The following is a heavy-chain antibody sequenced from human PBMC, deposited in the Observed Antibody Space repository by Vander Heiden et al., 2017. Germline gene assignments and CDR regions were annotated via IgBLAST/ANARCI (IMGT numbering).Heavy chain of an antibody. CDR3: ATRPYADMVRGTLGWFDP. V-gene: IGHV3-23*01. CDR1: GFTFSTYA. CDR2: VSGSGATT. D-gene: IGHD3-10*01. Sequence: QLLESGGGLVQPGGSLRLSCAASGFTFSTYAMTWVRQAPGKGLEWVSGVSGSGATTYYADSVKGRFTISRDNSKNILYLQMNSLRAEDTAVYYCATRPYADMVRGTLGWFDPWGQGTLVSVSS. J-gene: IGHJ5*02.